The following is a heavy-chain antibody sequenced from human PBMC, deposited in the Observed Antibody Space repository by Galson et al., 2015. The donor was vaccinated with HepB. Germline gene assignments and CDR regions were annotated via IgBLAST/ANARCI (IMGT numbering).Heavy chain of an antibody. CDR1: GFSFSSSR. D-gene: IGHD3-16*01. CDR2: IKSDGSNT. J-gene: IGHJ6*02. Sequence: SLRLSCAASGFSFSSSRMHWVRQAPGKGLVWVSRIKSDGSNTTYADSVKGRFTISSDNAKNTLYLQMNSLRAEDTAVYYCAREPRFYYGMDVWCQGTTVTVSS. CDR3: AREPRFYYGMDV. V-gene: IGHV3-74*01.